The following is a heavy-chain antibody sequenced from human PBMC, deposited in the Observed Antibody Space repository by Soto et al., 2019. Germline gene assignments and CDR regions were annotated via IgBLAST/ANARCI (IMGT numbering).Heavy chain of an antibody. CDR3: ARDILLWFGELPPRAHDAFDI. CDR2: INYSGST. D-gene: IGHD3-10*01. V-gene: IGHV4-31*03. Sequence: QVQLQESGPGLVKPSQTLSLTCTVSGGSISSGGYFWSWIRQHPGKGLEWIGDINYSGSTYSNPSLKSRVTISVDTSKNQFSLKLSSVTGADTAVYYCARDILLWFGELPPRAHDAFDIWGQGTMVTVSS. CDR1: GGSISSGGYF. J-gene: IGHJ3*02.